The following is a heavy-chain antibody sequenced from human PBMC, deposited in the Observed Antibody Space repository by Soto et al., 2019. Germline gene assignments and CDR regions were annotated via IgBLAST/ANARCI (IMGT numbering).Heavy chain of an antibody. CDR1: GFSVSNSW. D-gene: IGHD6-6*01. CDR3: SRDLSSSSAY. Sequence: GSLRLSCSVSGFSVSNSWMSWVRQAPGKGLEWVAAMKEDGTLQYYVDSVKGRFTISRDNAKNLLFLDMSSLRGQDTAIYYCSRDLSSSSAYWGQGTQVTVYS. CDR2: MKEDGTLQ. V-gene: IGHV3-7*01. J-gene: IGHJ4*02.